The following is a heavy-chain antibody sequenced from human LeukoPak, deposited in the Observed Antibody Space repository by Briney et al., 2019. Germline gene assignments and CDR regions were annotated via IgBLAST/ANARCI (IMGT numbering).Heavy chain of an antibody. CDR2: IQYDGSKT. J-gene: IGHJ4*02. Sequence: PGGSLRLSCAASGFTFSSFGMHWVRQAPGKGLEWVAAIQYDGSKTYYADSVKGRFTISRDNAKNSLSLQMDSLRADDTAVYYCARAYYRVYDFWGQGTLVTVSA. CDR1: GFTFSSFG. D-gene: IGHD3-22*01. CDR3: ARAYYRVYDF. V-gene: IGHV3-33*05.